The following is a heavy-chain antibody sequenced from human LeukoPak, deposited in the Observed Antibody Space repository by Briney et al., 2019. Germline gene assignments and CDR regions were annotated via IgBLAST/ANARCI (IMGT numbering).Heavy chain of an antibody. D-gene: IGHD2/OR15-2a*01. CDR1: GFTFSSYW. Sequence: GGSLRLSCAASGFTFSSYWMTWVRQAPGKGLEWVANIKQDGSEKSYVDSVKGRFTISRDNAKNSLYLQMNSLRAEDTAMYYCATYRQVLLPFESWGQGTLVTVSS. V-gene: IGHV3-7*03. CDR2: IKQDGSEK. J-gene: IGHJ4*02. CDR3: ATYRQVLLPFES.